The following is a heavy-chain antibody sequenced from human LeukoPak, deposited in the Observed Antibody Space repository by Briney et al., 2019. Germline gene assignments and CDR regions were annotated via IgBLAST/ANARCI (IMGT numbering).Heavy chain of an antibody. Sequence: GGSLRLSCAASGFTFSSYGMHWVRQAPGKGLEWVAVISYDGSNKYYADSVKGRFTISRDNSKNTLYLQMNSLRAEDTAVYYCARGATYCSSGWLRNWGQGTLVTVSS. CDR2: ISYDGSNK. J-gene: IGHJ4*02. D-gene: IGHD6-19*01. CDR1: GFTFSSYG. V-gene: IGHV3-30*03. CDR3: ARGATYCSSGWLRN.